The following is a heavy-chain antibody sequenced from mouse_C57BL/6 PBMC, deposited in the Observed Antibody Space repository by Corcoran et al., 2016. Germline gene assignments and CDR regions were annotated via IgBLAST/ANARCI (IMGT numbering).Heavy chain of an antibody. D-gene: IGHD2-5*01. CDR3: ARRSYSNYPFAY. J-gene: IGHJ3*01. Sequence: EVQLQQSGPELVKPGASVKIPCKASGYTFTDYNMDWVKQSHGKSLEWIGDINPNNGGTIYNQKFKGKATLTVDKSSSTAYMELRSLTSEDTAVYYCARRSYSNYPFAYWGQGTLVTVSA. CDR2: INPNNGGT. V-gene: IGHV1-18*01. CDR1: GYTFTDYN.